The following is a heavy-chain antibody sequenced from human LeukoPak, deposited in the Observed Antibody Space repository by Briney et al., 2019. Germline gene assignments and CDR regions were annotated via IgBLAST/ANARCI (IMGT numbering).Heavy chain of an antibody. J-gene: IGHJ4*02. V-gene: IGHV3-69-1*01. D-gene: IGHD5-12*01. Sequence: PGGSLRLSCAASGFTLSSYAMSWVRQGPGKGLEWVSAISVSGNTYHADSVKGRFTISRDNAKNSLYLQMNSLRAEDTAVYYCARRGSGYDLVGYFDYWGQGTLVTVSS. CDR2: ISVSGNT. CDR1: GFTLSSYA. CDR3: ARRGSGYDLVGYFDY.